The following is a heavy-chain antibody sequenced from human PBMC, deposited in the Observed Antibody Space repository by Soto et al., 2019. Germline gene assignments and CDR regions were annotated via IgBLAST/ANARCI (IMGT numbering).Heavy chain of an antibody. V-gene: IGHV3-23*01. D-gene: IGHD6-19*01. J-gene: IGHJ4*02. Sequence: EVQLLESGGGLVPPGGSLRLSCAASGFSLSNFALSWVRQAPGKGLEWVSVISANGGRATYADSVKGRFTISRDNSKNELYLEMSSLRADDTATYYCAKDRVALAGMGFFDSWAQGTLVIVSS. CDR2: ISANGGRA. CDR3: AKDRVALAGMGFFDS. CDR1: GFSLSNFA.